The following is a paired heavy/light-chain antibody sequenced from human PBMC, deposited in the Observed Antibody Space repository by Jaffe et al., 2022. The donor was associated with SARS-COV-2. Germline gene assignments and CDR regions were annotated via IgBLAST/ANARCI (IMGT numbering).Light chain of an antibody. CDR1: SSNIGNNY. J-gene: IGLJ3*02. V-gene: IGLV1-51*02. CDR2: ENN. Sequence: QSVLTQPPSVSAAPGQKVTISCSGSSSNIGNNYVSWYQQFPGIAPKLLIYENNKRPSGIPDRFSGSKSGTSATLGITGLQTGDEADYYCGTWDSSLSAWVFGGGTKLTVL. CDR3: GTWDSSLSAWV.
Heavy chain of an antibody. V-gene: IGHV4-38-2*02. J-gene: IGHJ2*01. CDR2: IYHTGNT. CDR3: ARVSWGEMATIDHWYFDV. D-gene: IGHD5-12*01. Sequence: HVQLQESGPGLVMPSETLSLTCTVSGYSISSGCYWGWIRQPPGKGLEHIGSIYHTGNTYYNPSLKSRVTISVDPSKNQFSLRLTSVTAADTAVYYCARVSWGEMATIDHWYFDVWGRGTLVTVSS. CDR1: GYSISSGCY.